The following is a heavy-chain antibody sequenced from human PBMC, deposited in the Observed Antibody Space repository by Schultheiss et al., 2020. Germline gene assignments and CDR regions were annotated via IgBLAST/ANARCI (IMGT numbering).Heavy chain of an antibody. CDR2: IWYDGSDK. D-gene: IGHD6-13*01. Sequence: GGSLRLSCAASGFTFSSYAMHWVRQAPGKGLEWVAVIWYDGSDKYYVESVKGRFTISRDNSKNTLYLQMNSLRAEDTAVYYCAREGSSSWYYSDCWGQGTLVTVSS. J-gene: IGHJ4*02. CDR1: GFTFSSYA. V-gene: IGHV3-33*08. CDR3: AREGSSSWYYSDC.